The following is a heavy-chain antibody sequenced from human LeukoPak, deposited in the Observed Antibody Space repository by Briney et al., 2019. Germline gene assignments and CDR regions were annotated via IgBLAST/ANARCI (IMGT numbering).Heavy chain of an antibody. V-gene: IGHV3-15*01. Sequence: PGGSLRLSCAASGFTFSTYSMSWVRQAPGKGLEWVGRIKSKTDGGTTDYAAPVKGRFTISRDDSKNTLYLQMNSLKTEDTAVYYCTTVERGSSWFLGFSWFDPWGQGTLVTVSS. D-gene: IGHD6-13*01. CDR1: GFTFSTYS. CDR3: TTVERGSSWFLGFSWFDP. J-gene: IGHJ5*02. CDR2: IKSKTDGGTT.